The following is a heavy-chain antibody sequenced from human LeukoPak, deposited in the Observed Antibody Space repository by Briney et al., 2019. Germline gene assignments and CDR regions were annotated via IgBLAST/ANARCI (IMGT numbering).Heavy chain of an antibody. CDR2: ITSSGYDT. Sequence: GGSLRLSCAASGFTFSTYAMSWVRQAPGKGLELVSSITSSGYDTYYRDSVKGRFTISRDNSENILYLQMNSLRPEDTAMYYCAKDSRETLAGTEDYWGRGTLVTVSS. V-gene: IGHV3-23*01. CDR1: GFTFSTYA. CDR3: AKDSRETLAGTEDY. J-gene: IGHJ4*02. D-gene: IGHD6-19*01.